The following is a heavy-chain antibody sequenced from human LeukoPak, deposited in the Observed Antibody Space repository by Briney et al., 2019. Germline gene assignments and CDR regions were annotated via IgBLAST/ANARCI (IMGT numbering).Heavy chain of an antibody. Sequence: GGSLRLSCAASGFTFRRYGMNWVRQAPGKGLVWVSRINSDGSSTSYADSVKGRFTISRDNAKNTLYLQMNSLRAEDTAVYYCATLAYYDSSGPIRWGQGTLVTVSS. J-gene: IGHJ4*02. CDR2: INSDGSST. CDR1: GFTFRRYG. D-gene: IGHD3-22*01. CDR3: ATLAYYDSSGPIR. V-gene: IGHV3-74*01.